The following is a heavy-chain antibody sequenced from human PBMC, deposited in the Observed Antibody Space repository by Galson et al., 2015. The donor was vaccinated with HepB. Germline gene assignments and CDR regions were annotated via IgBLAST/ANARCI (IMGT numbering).Heavy chain of an antibody. CDR1: GFTFSSYA. J-gene: IGHJ6*02. Sequence: SLRLSCAASGFTFSSYAMSWVRQAPGKGLEWVSAISGSGGSTYYADSVKGRFTIPRDNSKNTLYLQMNSLRAEDTAVYYCAKAGSVVVAATTYYYYGMDVWGQGTTVTVSS. D-gene: IGHD2-15*01. CDR3: AKAGSVVVAATTYYYYGMDV. CDR2: ISGSGGST. V-gene: IGHV3-23*01.